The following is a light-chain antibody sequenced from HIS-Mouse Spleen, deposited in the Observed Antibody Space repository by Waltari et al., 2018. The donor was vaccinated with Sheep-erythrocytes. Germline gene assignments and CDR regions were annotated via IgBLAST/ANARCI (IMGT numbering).Light chain of an antibody. CDR1: QSISSW. V-gene: IGKV1-5*03. CDR2: KAS. J-gene: IGKJ4*01. Sequence: DIKMTQSPSTLSASVVDRVTITCRASQSISSWLAWYQQKPGKAPKLLIYKASSLESGVPSRFSGSGSGTEFTLTISSLQPDDFATYYCQQYNSYPLTFGGGTKVEIK. CDR3: QQYNSYPLT.